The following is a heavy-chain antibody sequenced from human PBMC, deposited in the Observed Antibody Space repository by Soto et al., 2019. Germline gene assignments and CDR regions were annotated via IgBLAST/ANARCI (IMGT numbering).Heavy chain of an antibody. CDR2: SSSSGYST. D-gene: IGHD2-21*02. V-gene: IGHV3-23*01. Sequence: GGSLRLSCAASGFTFNNYAMSWVRQAPGKGLEWVSASSSSGYSTYYADSVKGRFTISRDNSKNTVYLQMNNLRAEDTAVYYCAKGSVVVAAKFDSWGQGTLVPVSS. J-gene: IGHJ4*02. CDR1: GFTFNNYA. CDR3: AKGSVVVAAKFDS.